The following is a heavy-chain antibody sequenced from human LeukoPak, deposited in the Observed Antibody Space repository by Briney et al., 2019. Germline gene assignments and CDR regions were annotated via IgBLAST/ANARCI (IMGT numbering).Heavy chain of an antibody. Sequence: PSETLSLTCTVPGGSISSSDDYWGWVRQPPGKGREWMVNIYYTGSTYSSPSLKSRVTISSDTSKNEFSLKLTSVTAADTAVYYCVRVGYAYGPVGNWFDPWGQGALVTVSS. V-gene: IGHV4-39*01. D-gene: IGHD5-18*01. CDR2: IYYTGST. CDR1: GGSISSSDDY. J-gene: IGHJ5*02. CDR3: VRVGYAYGPVGNWFDP.